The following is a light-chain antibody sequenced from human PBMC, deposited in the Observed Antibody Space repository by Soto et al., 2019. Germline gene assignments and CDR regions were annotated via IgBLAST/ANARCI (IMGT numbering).Light chain of an antibody. Sequence: EIVLTQSPGTLSLSPGDRATLSCRASQRVSSNYLAWYQQRPGQAPRLLIYGAYIRATGIPDRFSGSGSGTDFTLTISSLEPEDFAVYYCQQYGITSTRTFGGGTKVDIK. CDR1: QRVSSNY. CDR2: GAY. V-gene: IGKV3-20*01. J-gene: IGKJ4*01. CDR3: QQYGITSTRT.